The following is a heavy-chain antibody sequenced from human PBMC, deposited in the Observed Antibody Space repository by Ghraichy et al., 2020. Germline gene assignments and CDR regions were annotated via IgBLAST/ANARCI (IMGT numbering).Heavy chain of an antibody. CDR1: GFKSNDYY. Sequence: LSLTCAASGFKSNDYYISWIRQAPGKGLEWISYISTTGSYTKYADSVEGRFTISRDDAKNSVYLQMNSLRMEDTAIYYCARGGSGYDWRVDWFFDLWGRGTLVPVSS. V-gene: IGHV3-11*05. J-gene: IGHJ2*01. D-gene: IGHD5-12*01. CDR2: ISTTGSYT. CDR3: ARGGSGYDWRVDWFFDL.